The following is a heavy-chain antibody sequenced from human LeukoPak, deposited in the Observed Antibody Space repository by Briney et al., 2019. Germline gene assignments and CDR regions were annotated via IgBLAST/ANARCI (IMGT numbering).Heavy chain of an antibody. Sequence: GGSLRLSCAASGFTFSNAWMSWVRQAPGKGLEWVGRIKSKTGGGTTDYRAPVKGRFTISRDDSKNTLYLQMDSLKTEDTAVYYCTTSACTNGVCYTSVDYWGQGTLVTVSS. J-gene: IGHJ4*02. V-gene: IGHV3-15*01. CDR1: GFTFSNAW. D-gene: IGHD2-8*01. CDR2: IKSKTGGGTT. CDR3: TTSACTNGVCYTSVDY.